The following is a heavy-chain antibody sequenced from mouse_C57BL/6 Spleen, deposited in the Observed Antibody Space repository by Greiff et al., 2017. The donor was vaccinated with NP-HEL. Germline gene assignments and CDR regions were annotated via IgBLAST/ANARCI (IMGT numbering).Heavy chain of an antibody. CDR1: GFTFSSYG. J-gene: IGHJ1*03. CDR2: ISSGGSYT. CDR3: ARRVYGYDEGYFDV. V-gene: IGHV5-6*01. Sequence: EVQVVESGGDLVKPGGSLKLSCAASGFTFSSYGMSWVRQTPDKRLEWVATISSGGSYTYYPDSVKGRFTISRDNAKNTLYLQMSSLKSEDTAMYYCARRVYGYDEGYFDVWGTGTTVTVSS. D-gene: IGHD2-2*01.